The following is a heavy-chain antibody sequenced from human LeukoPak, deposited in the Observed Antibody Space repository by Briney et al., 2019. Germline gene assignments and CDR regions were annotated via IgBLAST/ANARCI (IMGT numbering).Heavy chain of an antibody. Sequence: ASVKVSCKASGYTFTDYYIHWVRQAPGQGLEWVGWINPNSGGTNSAQKFQGRVTMTKDTSISTAYMELSRLRSDDTAVYFCARAIAVVDYWGQGTLVTVSS. CDR1: GYTFTDYY. V-gene: IGHV1-2*02. D-gene: IGHD6-19*01. J-gene: IGHJ4*02. CDR3: ARAIAVVDY. CDR2: INPNSGGT.